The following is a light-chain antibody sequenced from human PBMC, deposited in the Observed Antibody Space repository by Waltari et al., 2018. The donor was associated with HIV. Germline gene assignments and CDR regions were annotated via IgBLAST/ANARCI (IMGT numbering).Light chain of an antibody. CDR1: QRVSRF. CDR3: EQYDSWPPGT. J-gene: IGKJ3*01. CDR2: DVS. V-gene: IGKV3-15*01. Sequence: ELLMTHSPATLLVSPGERATLPGRVSQRVSRFLAWYQQKPGQAPMLLIYDVSTSATDIPARFSGSGSGTVFTLTVSGLQSEDVGADYCEQYDSWPPGTFGPGTKVDI.